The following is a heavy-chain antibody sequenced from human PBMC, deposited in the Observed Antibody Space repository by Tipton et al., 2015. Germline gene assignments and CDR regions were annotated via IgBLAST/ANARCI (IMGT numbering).Heavy chain of an antibody. J-gene: IGHJ6*02. D-gene: IGHD3-9*01. CDR1: GGSISSGGSY. CDR2: IYYSGST. V-gene: IGHV4-31*03. Sequence: TLSLTCTVSGGSISSGGSYWSWIRQHPGKGLEWIGYIYYSGSTYYNPSLKSRVTISVDTSKNQFSLKLSSVTAADTAVYYCARDGRYDILTGHSHQYGMDVWGQGTTVTVSS. CDR3: ARDGRYDILTGHSHQYGMDV.